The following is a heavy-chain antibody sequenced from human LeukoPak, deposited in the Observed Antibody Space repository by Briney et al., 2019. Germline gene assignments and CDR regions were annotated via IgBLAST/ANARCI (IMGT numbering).Heavy chain of an antibody. V-gene: IGHV3-30*14. D-gene: IGHD2-8*02. CDR2: ISNDGNID. Sequence: GGSLRLSCAASGFTFSIYAMHWVRQPPGKGLEWVATISNDGNIDYYADSVKGRFTISRDNSKDTLDLQMNSLRDEDTAEYYCARDRTVLAVSATYYWGQGALVTVSS. CDR1: GFTFSIYA. CDR3: ARDRTVLAVSATYY. J-gene: IGHJ4*02.